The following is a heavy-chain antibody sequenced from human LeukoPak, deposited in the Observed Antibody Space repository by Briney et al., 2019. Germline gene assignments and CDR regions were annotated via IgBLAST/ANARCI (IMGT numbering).Heavy chain of an antibody. CDR2: TFYTSKWNN. D-gene: IGHD3-22*01. Sequence: SQTLSLTCALSGAIVSSNSASWNWFRQSPSRGLEWLGRTFYTSKWNNDYAVSVKSRITINPDTSKNHFSLQLNSVTPEDTAVDYCARRRYYDYTGFFDYWGQGTLVTVSS. V-gene: IGHV6-1*01. J-gene: IGHJ4*02. CDR3: ARRRYYDYTGFFDY. CDR1: GAIVSSNSAS.